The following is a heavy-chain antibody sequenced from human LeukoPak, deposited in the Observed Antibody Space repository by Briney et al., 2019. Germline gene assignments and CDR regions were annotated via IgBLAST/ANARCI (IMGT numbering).Heavy chain of an antibody. Sequence: GASVKVSCKASGGTFSSYAISWVQQAPGQGLEWMGRIIPILGIANYAQKFQGRVTITADKSTSTAYMELSSLRSEDTAVYYCAREPANYYDSSVTNFDYWGQGTLVTVSS. J-gene: IGHJ4*02. CDR2: IIPILGIA. D-gene: IGHD3-22*01. CDR3: AREPANYYDSSVTNFDY. CDR1: GGTFSSYA. V-gene: IGHV1-69*04.